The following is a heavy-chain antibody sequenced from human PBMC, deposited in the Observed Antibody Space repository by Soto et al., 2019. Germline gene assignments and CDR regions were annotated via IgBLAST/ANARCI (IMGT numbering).Heavy chain of an antibody. CDR1: GGSFSGYY. D-gene: IGHD2-2*01. CDR3: ARGLGCSSTSCYGYYYYYYMDV. V-gene: IGHV4-34*01. J-gene: IGHJ6*03. Sequence: SETLSLTCAVYGGSFSGYYWSWSRQPPGKGLGWIGEINHSGSTNYNPSLKSRVTISVDTSKNQFSLKLSSVTAADTAVYYCARGLGCSSTSCYGYYYYYYMDVWGKGTTVTVSS. CDR2: INHSGST.